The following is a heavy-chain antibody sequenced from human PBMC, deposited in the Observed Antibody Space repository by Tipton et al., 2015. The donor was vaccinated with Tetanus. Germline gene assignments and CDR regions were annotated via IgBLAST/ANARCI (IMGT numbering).Heavy chain of an antibody. V-gene: IGHV5-51*01. CDR2: IYSGDSEA. CDR3: ARLPKHYSASGST. J-gene: IGHJ5*02. Sequence: QLVQSGAEVKKPGESLKMSCKISGHNSRSYWITWVRQMPGKGLEWMGIIYSGDSEATYSPSFQGQVTISLDKSISTAYLQWSSLRASDTAIYFCARLPKHYSASGSTWGQGTQVTVSS. D-gene: IGHD3-10*01. CDR1: GHNSRSYW.